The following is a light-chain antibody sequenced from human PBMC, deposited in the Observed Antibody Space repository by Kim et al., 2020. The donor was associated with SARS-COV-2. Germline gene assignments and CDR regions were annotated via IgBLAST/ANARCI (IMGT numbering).Light chain of an antibody. Sequence: ASVGDRVTITCRASQGISNSLAWYRQKPGKVPMLLIYGASTLRSGVPSRFGGSGSGTDFTLTISSLQPEDAATYYCQKYNSAPWTFGQGTKVDIK. V-gene: IGKV1-27*01. CDR3: QKYNSAPWT. J-gene: IGKJ1*01. CDR2: GAS. CDR1: QGISNS.